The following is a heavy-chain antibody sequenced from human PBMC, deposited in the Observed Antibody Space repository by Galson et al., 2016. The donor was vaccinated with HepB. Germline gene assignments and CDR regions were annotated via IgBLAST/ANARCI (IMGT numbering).Heavy chain of an antibody. CDR2: VYSSGAT. V-gene: IGHV4-4*07. J-gene: IGHJ4*02. Sequence: SETLSLTCSVSGVPINTYYWAWIRQSPGKGPEWIGRVYSSGATSYHPSLKSRVTMSVDTTKNQFSLRLTSVTAADTAVYYCARHKTATRAFDYWGQGTLVTVSS. D-gene: IGHD1-7*01. CDR1: GVPINTYY. CDR3: ARHKTATRAFDY.